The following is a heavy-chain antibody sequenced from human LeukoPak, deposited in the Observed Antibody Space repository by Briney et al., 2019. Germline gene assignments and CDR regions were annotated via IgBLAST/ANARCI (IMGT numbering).Heavy chain of an antibody. V-gene: IGHV4-39*07. J-gene: IGHJ6*03. Sequence: SETLSLTCTVSGGSISSSSYYWGWIRQPPGKGLEWIGSIYYSGSTYYNPSLKSRVTISVDTSKNQFSLRLTSVTAADTAVYYCARRANAISGVGYYMDVWGRGTTVTVSS. CDR3: ARRANAISGVGYYMDV. CDR1: GGSISSSSYY. CDR2: IYYSGST. D-gene: IGHD3-3*01.